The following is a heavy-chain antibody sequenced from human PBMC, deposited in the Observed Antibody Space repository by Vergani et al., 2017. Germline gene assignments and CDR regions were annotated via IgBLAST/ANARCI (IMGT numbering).Heavy chain of an antibody. D-gene: IGHD5-18*01. Sequence: QVQLQESGPGLVKPSQTLSLTCTVSGGSISSYYWSWIRQPPGKGLEWIGYIYYSGSTNYNPSLKIRVTISVDTSKNQFSLKLSSVTAADTVVYYCARDRGGYSYGFYYYYGMDVWGQGP. CDR2: IYYSGST. V-gene: IGHV4-59*01. CDR1: GGSISSYY. CDR3: ARDRGGYSYGFYYYYGMDV. J-gene: IGHJ6*02.